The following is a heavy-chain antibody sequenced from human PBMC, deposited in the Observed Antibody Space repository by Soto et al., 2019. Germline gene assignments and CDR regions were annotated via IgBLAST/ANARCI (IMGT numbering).Heavy chain of an antibody. CDR2: ISARGGSS. CDR1: GFSFSSYA. V-gene: IGHV3-23*01. Sequence: DVQLLESGGGLVQPGGSLRLSCAASGFSFSSYAMVWVRQAPGKGLEWVAVISARGGSSYFADSVKGRFTLSRDNYKNVLSLEMNSLRAEDTAIYFCAKGSIEYSASVDNWGHGTLVVVSS. CDR3: AKGSIEYSASVDN. J-gene: IGHJ4*01. D-gene: IGHD5-12*01.